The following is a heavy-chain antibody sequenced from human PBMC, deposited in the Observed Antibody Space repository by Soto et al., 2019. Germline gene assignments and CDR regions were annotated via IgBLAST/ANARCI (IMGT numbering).Heavy chain of an antibody. CDR1: GYTFSDYY. Sequence: ASVKVSCKAGGYTFSDYYIQWVRQAPGQGLEYMGWMNPNSGNTGYAQKFQGRVTMTRNTSISTAYMELSSLRSEDTAVYYCARGRGYYDILTGYYTPGWFDPWGQGTLVTVSS. J-gene: IGHJ5*02. CDR3: ARGRGYYDILTGYYTPGWFDP. V-gene: IGHV1-8*02. CDR2: MNPNSGNT. D-gene: IGHD3-9*01.